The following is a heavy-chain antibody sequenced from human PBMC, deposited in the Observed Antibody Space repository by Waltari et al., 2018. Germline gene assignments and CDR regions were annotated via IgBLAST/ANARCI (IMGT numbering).Heavy chain of an antibody. V-gene: IGHV3-11*05. Sequence: QVQLVESGGGLVKPGGSLSLSCAASGFSFRDYFMSWLRQAPGKGLEWVSYISSSSGYTKYADSVKGRFTISRDNAKNSLYLQMNSLRADDTAIYYCAKEENGYPDYWGQGTLVTVSS. CDR1: GFSFRDYF. J-gene: IGHJ4*02. CDR2: ISSSSGYT. CDR3: AKEENGYPDY. D-gene: IGHD3-22*01.